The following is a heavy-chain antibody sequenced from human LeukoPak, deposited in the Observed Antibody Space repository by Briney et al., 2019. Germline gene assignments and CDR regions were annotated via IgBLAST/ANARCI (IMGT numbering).Heavy chain of an antibody. Sequence: PSGGSLRLSCAASGFTFSNHAMNWVRQAPGKGLEWVSIISGSGTVTYYADSVKGRFTISRENSKNTLDLQMNSLRAEDTAVYYCAKDRVPATGIGEFDYWGQGTLVTVSS. V-gene: IGHV3-23*01. D-gene: IGHD6-13*01. CDR2: ISGSGTVT. J-gene: IGHJ4*02. CDR1: GFTFSNHA. CDR3: AKDRVPATGIGEFDY.